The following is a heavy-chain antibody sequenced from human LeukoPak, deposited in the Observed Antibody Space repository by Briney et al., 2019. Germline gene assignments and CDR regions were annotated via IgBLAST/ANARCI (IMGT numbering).Heavy chain of an antibody. Sequence: SETLSLTCTVSGGSISSYYWSWIRQPPGKGLEWIGYIYYSGSTNYNPSLKSRVTISVDTSKNQFSLKLSSVTAADTAVYYCARQKDSGSYYGMDVWGQGTTVTVSS. J-gene: IGHJ6*02. CDR2: IYYSGST. CDR1: GGSISSYY. D-gene: IGHD1-26*01. V-gene: IGHV4-59*08. CDR3: ARQKDSGSYYGMDV.